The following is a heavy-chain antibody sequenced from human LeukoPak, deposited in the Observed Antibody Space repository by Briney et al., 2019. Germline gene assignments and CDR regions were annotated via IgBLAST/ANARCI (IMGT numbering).Heavy chain of an antibody. D-gene: IGHD6-19*01. CDR1: GGSISSYY. Sequence: SKTLSLTCTVSGGSISSYYWSWIRQPPGKGLEWIGYIYYSGSTNYNPSLKSRVTISVDTSKNQFSLKLSSVTAEDTAVYYCAKESTAYSSGWDPALDYWGQGTLVTVSS. J-gene: IGHJ4*02. CDR2: IYYSGST. V-gene: IGHV4-59*01. CDR3: AKESTAYSSGWDPALDY.